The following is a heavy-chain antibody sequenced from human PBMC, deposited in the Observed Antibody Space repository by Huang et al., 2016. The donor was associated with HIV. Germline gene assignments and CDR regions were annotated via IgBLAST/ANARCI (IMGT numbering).Heavy chain of an antibody. CDR1: GGSISSSSYY. CDR2: IYYIGNG. J-gene: IGHJ6*03. CDR3: ASRTTVTTTSNYHYFYMDV. Sequence: QLQLQESGPGLVKPSVTLSLTCTVSGGSISSSSYYWGWIRQSPGKGLEWIGSIYYIGNGYYNPALKSRVTMAVDRSANQFSLKMHSVTAADTAVYYCASRTTVTTTSNYHYFYMDVWGKGTTVIVSS. V-gene: IGHV4-39*01. D-gene: IGHD4-17*01.